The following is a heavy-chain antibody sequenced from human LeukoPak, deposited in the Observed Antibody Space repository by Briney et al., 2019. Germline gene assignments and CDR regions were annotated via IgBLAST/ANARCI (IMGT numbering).Heavy chain of an antibody. Sequence: GGSLRLSCAASGFTFNYAWMSSVRQVPGKGLGLVGKAVSEIDDGTTDYGAPVKGRFNTSRDDSKSTLYLQMNSLKIEDTAVYYCTTDEDWNYARKDVCAKGPRSSSP. CDR3: TTDEDWNYARKDV. CDR1: GFTFNYAW. V-gene: IGHV3-15*04. J-gene: IGHJ6*02. CDR2: AVSEIDDGTT. D-gene: IGHD1-7*01.